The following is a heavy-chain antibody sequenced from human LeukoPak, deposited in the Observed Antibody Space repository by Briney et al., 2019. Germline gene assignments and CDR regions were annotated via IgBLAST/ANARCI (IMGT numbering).Heavy chain of an antibody. CDR2: IYPGDSDT. Sequence: GASVKVSCKGSGYSFTSYWIGWVRQMPGKGLEWMGIIYPGDSDTRYSPSFQGQVTISADKSISTAYLQWSSLKASDTAMYYCARYSSGWYYYFDYWGQGTLVTVSS. D-gene: IGHD6-19*01. CDR1: GYSFTSYW. J-gene: IGHJ4*02. CDR3: ARYSSGWYYYFDY. V-gene: IGHV5-51*01.